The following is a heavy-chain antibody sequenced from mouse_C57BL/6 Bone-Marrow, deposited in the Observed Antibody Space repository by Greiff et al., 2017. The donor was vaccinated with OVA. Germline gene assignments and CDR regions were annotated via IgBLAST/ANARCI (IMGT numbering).Heavy chain of an antibody. CDR2: FYPGSGSI. Sequence: VPLQQSVAELVKPGASVKLSCKASCFTFTESTLPWVKPRSGPGLSWIGWFYPGSGSIKYTEKFQDKATLTADKSSSTVYMELSRLTSEDSAVYFCARHARWLPFDYWGQGTTLTVSS. V-gene: IGHV1-62-2*01. D-gene: IGHD2-3*01. CDR3: ARHARWLPFDY. CDR1: CFTFTEST. J-gene: IGHJ2*01.